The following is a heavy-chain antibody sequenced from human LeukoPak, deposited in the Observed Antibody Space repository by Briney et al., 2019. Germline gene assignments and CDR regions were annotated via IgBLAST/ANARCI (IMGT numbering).Heavy chain of an antibody. CDR1: GFTFSSYA. CDR3: ARESDGI. J-gene: IGHJ4*02. D-gene: IGHD1-1*01. V-gene: IGHV3-30-3*01. CDR2: ISYDGSNK. Sequence: PGGSLRLSCAASGFTFSSYAMHWVRQAPGKGLEWVAVISYDGSNKYYADSVKGRFTISRDNSKNTLYLQMNSLRAEDTAVYYCARESDGIWGQGTLVTVSS.